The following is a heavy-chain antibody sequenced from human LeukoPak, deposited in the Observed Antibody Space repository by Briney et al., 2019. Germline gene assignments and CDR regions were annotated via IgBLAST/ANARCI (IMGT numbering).Heavy chain of an antibody. CDR1: GFTFSSYS. D-gene: IGHD6-13*01. V-gene: IGHV3-48*02. J-gene: IGHJ4*02. Sequence: GGSLRLSCAASGFTFSSYSMNWVRQAPGKGREWVSYISASSGTIYYADSVEGRFTISRDNAKNSLYLQMNSLRDEDTAVYYCAREVSSMISGSDYWGQGTLVTVSS. CDR2: ISASSGTI. CDR3: AREVSSMISGSDY.